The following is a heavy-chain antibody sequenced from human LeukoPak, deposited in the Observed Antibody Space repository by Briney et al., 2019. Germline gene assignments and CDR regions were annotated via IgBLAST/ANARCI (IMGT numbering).Heavy chain of an antibody. D-gene: IGHD3-10*01. CDR3: AITDFYGSGSYYTELDY. CDR2: INPNSGGT. V-gene: IGHV1-2*02. Sequence: RASVKVSCKTSGYTFTVYYMHWVRQAPGQGLEWMGWINPNSGGTNYAQKSQGRVTMTRDTSISTAYMELSRLSSDDTAVYYCAITDFYGSGSYYTELDYWGQGTLVTVSS. J-gene: IGHJ4*02. CDR1: GYTFTVYY.